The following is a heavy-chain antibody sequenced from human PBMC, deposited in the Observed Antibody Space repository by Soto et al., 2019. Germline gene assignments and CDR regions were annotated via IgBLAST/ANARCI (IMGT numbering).Heavy chain of an antibody. CDR2: ISYDGSNK. D-gene: IGHD2-15*01. Sequence: PGGSLRLSCAASGFTFSIYGMHWVRHAPGKGLEWVAVISYDGSNKYYADSVKGRFTISRDNSKNTLYLQMNSLRAEDTAVYYCAKAMLGYCSGGSCSAFDIWGQGTMVTVSS. CDR3: AKAMLGYCSGGSCSAFDI. J-gene: IGHJ3*02. CDR1: GFTFSIYG. V-gene: IGHV3-30*18.